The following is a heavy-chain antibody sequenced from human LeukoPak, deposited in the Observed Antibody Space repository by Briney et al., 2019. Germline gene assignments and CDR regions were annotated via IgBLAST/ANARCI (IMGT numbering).Heavy chain of an antibody. D-gene: IGHD5-12*01. Sequence: GGSLRLSCAASGFTFSSYSMSWVRQAPGKGLEWVSAISDSGGRTYYADSVKGRFTVSRDNAKKSLYLEISRLRADDTAVYYCARDPGYSSFDLWGQGTQVTVSS. J-gene: IGHJ4*02. CDR3: ARDPGYSSFDL. CDR2: ISDSGGRT. CDR1: GFTFSSYS. V-gene: IGHV3-23*01.